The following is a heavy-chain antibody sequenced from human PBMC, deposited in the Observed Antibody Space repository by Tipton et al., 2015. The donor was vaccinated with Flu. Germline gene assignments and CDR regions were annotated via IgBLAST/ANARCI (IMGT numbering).Heavy chain of an antibody. CDR1: GFSFSRHW. CDR2: IKEDGSEK. Sequence: SLRLSCAASGFSFSRHWMKWGRQAPGKGLEWVANIKEDGSEKYYVDSVKGRFTISRDNAKNSLYLQMSSLRAEDTAVYYCVRDGGSTSVDYWGQGTLVSVSS. D-gene: IGHD2-15*01. V-gene: IGHV3-7*01. CDR3: VRDGGSTSVDY. J-gene: IGHJ4*02.